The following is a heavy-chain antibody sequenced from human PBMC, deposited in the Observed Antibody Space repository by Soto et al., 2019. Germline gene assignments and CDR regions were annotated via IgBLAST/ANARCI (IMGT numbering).Heavy chain of an antibody. V-gene: IGHV1-69*02. Sequence: GASVKVSCKASGGTFSSYTISWVRQAPGQGLEWMGRIIPILGIANYAQKFQGRVTITADKSTSTAYMELSSLRSEDTAVYYCARFGVVREGLDYWGQGTLVTVSS. J-gene: IGHJ4*02. CDR3: ARFGVVREGLDY. CDR2: IIPILGIA. D-gene: IGHD3-3*01. CDR1: GGTFSSYT.